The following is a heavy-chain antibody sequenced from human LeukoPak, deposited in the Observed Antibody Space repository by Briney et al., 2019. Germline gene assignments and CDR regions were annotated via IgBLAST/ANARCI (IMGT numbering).Heavy chain of an antibody. V-gene: IGHV1-18*01. D-gene: IGHD3-9*01. J-gene: IGHJ4*02. CDR3: ARDETHDILTGYYMGAKNY. CDR1: GYTFTSYG. Sequence: ASVKVSCKASGYTFTSYGISWVRQAPGQGLEWMGWISAYNGNTNYAQKLQGRVTITTDTSTSTAYMELRSLRSDDTAVYYCARDETHDILTGYYMGAKNYWGQGTLVTVSS. CDR2: ISAYNGNT.